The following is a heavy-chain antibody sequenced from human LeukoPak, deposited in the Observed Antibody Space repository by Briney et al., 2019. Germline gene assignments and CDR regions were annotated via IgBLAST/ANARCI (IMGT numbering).Heavy chain of an antibody. CDR2: IYPAASNT. CDR1: GYSFTSYW. D-gene: IGHD6-19*01. Sequence: GESLKISCEGSGYSFTSYWIGWVRQMPGKGLEWMGIIYPAASNTRYSPSFQGQVTISADKSISTAYLQWSSLKASDTAMYYCARRLSYSSGWDTWGQGTLVTVSS. J-gene: IGHJ4*02. CDR3: ARRLSYSSGWDT. V-gene: IGHV5-51*01.